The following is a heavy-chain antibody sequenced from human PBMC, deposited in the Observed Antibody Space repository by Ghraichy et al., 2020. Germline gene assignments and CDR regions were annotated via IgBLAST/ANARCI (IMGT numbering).Heavy chain of an antibody. CDR3: ARGFGSGSYRAEYFQH. D-gene: IGHD1-26*01. CDR2: IIPIFGTA. Sequence: SVKVSCKASGGTFSSYAISWVRQAPGQGLEWMGGIIPIFGTANYAQKFQGRVTITADESTSTAYMELSSLRSEDTAVYYCARGFGSGSYRAEYFQHWGQGTLVTVSS. J-gene: IGHJ1*01. V-gene: IGHV1-69*13. CDR1: GGTFSSYA.